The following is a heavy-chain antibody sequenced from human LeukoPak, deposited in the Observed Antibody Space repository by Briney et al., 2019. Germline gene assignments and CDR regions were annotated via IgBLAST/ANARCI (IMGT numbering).Heavy chain of an antibody. Sequence: ASVKVSRTASGYTFTSYYIHWVRQAPGQGLEWMGWIDPNSGDTDYAQKFQGRVTMTRDTSISTAYMELSRLRSDDTAVFYCARRWLSYFDCWGQGTLVTVSS. V-gene: IGHV1-2*02. J-gene: IGHJ4*02. CDR2: IDPNSGDT. CDR1: GYTFTSYY. CDR3: ARRWLSYFDC. D-gene: IGHD5-12*01.